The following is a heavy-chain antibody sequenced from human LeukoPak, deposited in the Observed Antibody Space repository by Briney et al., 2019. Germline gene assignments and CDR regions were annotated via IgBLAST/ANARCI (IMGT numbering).Heavy chain of an antibody. V-gene: IGHV3-21*01. J-gene: IGHJ4*02. CDR2: ISSSSYI. CDR3: ARALGDI. CDR1: GFTFSSYS. Sequence: GGSLRLSCAASGFTFSSYSMNWVRQAPGKGLEWVSSISSSSYIYYADSVKGRFTISRDNAKNTLYLQMNDLRVEDTAVYYCARALGDIRGQGTLVTVSS.